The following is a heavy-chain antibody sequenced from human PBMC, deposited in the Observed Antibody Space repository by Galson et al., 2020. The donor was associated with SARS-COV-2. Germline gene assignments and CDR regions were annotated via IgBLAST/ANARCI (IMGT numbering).Heavy chain of an antibody. Sequence: SVKVSCKASGFTFTSSAMQWVRQARGQRLEWIGWIVVGSGNTSYAQKFQERVTITRDMSTSTAYMELSSLRSEDTAVYYCAAPYCSSTSCVDAFDIWGQGTMVTVSS. J-gene: IGHJ3*02. V-gene: IGHV1-58*02. CDR3: AAPYCSSTSCVDAFDI. D-gene: IGHD2-2*01. CDR2: IVVGSGNT. CDR1: GFTFTSSA.